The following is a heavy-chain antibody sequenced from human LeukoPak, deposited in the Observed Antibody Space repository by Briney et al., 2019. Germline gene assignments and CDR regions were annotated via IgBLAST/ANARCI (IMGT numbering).Heavy chain of an antibody. CDR1: GGSISSGDYY. D-gene: IGHD6-13*01. V-gene: IGHV4-30-4*08. J-gene: IGHJ4*02. CDR3: ARGWYSSSWYVDQFDY. Sequence: SQTLSLTCTGSGGSISSGDYYWSWIRQPPGKGLEWIGYIYYSGSTYYNPSLKSRVTISVDTSKNQFSLKLSSVTAADTAVYYCARGWYSSSWYVDQFDYWGQGTLVTVSS. CDR2: IYYSGST.